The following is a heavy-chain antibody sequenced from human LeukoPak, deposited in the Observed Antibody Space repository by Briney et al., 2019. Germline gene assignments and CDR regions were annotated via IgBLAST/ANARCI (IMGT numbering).Heavy chain of an antibody. D-gene: IGHD6-19*01. Sequence: PSETLSLTCAVYGGSFSGYYWSWIRQPPGKGLEWIGEINHSGSTNYNPSLKSRVTISVDTSKNQFSLKLSSVTAADTAVYYCARSGDSSGWYDNWFDPWGQGTQVTVSS. J-gene: IGHJ5*02. CDR3: ARSGDSSGWYDNWFDP. CDR1: GGSFSGYY. V-gene: IGHV4-34*01. CDR2: INHSGST.